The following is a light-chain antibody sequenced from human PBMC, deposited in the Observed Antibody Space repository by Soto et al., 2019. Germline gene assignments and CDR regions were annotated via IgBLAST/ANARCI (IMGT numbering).Light chain of an antibody. CDR1: QSLLYRYNNKNY. CDR2: SAS. V-gene: IGKV4-1*01. J-gene: IGKJ1*01. CDR3: QQYSNPPWT. Sequence: DIVMTQSPDSLAVSLGERATISCKSSQSLLYRYNNKNYLAWYQQKPGQSAKLLLYSASTRESGVPERFSGSGSGTDFTLSIRSLHAVDVAVYFCQQYSNPPWTLGHGTTVE.